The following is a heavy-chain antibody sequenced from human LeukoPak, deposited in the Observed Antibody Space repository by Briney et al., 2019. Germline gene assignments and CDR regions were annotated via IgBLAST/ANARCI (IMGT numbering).Heavy chain of an antibody. CDR3: ARVRRLVVPTVKKWELSESYYYYMDV. Sequence: SETLSLTCTVSGGSISSYYWSWIRQPAGKGLEWIGRIYTSGSTNYNPSLKSRVTMSVDTSKNQFSLKLSSVTAADTAVYYCARVRRLVVPTVKKWELSESYYYYMDVWGKGTTVTVSS. V-gene: IGHV4-4*07. D-gene: IGHD1-26*01. CDR2: IYTSGST. CDR1: GGSISSYY. J-gene: IGHJ6*03.